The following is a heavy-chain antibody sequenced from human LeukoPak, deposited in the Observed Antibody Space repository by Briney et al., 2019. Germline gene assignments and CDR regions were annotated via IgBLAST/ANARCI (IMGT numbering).Heavy chain of an antibody. Sequence: SETLSLTCTVSGGSISSYYWSWIRQPPGKGLEWIGYTYYSGSTNYNPSLKSRVTISVDTSKNQFSLKLSSVTAADTAVYYCARVYYGSGSYYKYYCYYGMDVWGQGTTVTVSS. CDR1: GGSISSYY. J-gene: IGHJ6*02. D-gene: IGHD3-10*01. CDR3: ARVYYGSGSYYKYYCYYGMDV. CDR2: TYYSGST. V-gene: IGHV4-59*01.